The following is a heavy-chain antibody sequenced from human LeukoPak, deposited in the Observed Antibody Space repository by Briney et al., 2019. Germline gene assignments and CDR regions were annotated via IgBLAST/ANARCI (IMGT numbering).Heavy chain of an antibody. Sequence: SETLSLTCTVSGGSISSSSYYWGWIRQPPGKGLEWIGSIYYSGSTYYNPSLKSRVTISVDTSKNQFSLKLSSVTAADTAVYYCASTGLRFLEWYYFDYWGQGTLVTVSS. D-gene: IGHD3-3*01. V-gene: IGHV4-39*01. CDR3: ASTGLRFLEWYYFDY. J-gene: IGHJ4*02. CDR2: IYYSGST. CDR1: GGSISSSSYY.